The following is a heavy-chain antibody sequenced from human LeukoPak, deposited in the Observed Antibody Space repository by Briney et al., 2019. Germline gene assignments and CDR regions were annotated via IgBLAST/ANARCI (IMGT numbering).Heavy chain of an antibody. CDR2: IYSGGST. J-gene: IGHJ5*02. D-gene: IGHD2-8*01. CDR3: AREGVLSEYTPDNWFDP. Sequence: PGGCLRLSCAASGFPVSSNYMSWVRQAPGKGLEWVSVIYSGGSTYYADSAKGRFTISRDNSKNTLYLQMNSLRAEDTAVYYCAREGVLSEYTPDNWFDPWGQGTLVTVSS. CDR1: GFPVSSNY. V-gene: IGHV3-66*01.